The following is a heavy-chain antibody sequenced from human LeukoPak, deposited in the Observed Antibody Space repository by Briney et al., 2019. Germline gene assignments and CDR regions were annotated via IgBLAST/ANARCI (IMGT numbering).Heavy chain of an antibody. D-gene: IGHD3-22*01. CDR1: GGTFSNYA. CDR2: VLPIFNKT. V-gene: IGHV1-69*05. Sequence: RASVQDSCQASGGTFSNYAINCLRQAPGKGREWMGGVLPIFNKTNYAQKFRGRVTITTDEFTSAAYMELSSLRSEDTAVYYCVRDGRKYYDSSVLDYFDYWGQGNLVTVSS. CDR3: VRDGRKYYDSSVLDYFDY. J-gene: IGHJ4*02.